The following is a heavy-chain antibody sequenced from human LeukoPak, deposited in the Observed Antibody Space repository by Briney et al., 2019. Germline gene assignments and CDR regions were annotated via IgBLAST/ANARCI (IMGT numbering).Heavy chain of an antibody. CDR3: ARRQGSYYDTSGYYYG. CDR1: GFTFSNYW. V-gene: IGHV3-7*01. Sequence: GGSLRLSCAASGFTFSNYWMSWVRQALGKGLEWVANIRQDGSEKHYVDSVKGRFTISRDNAKNSLYLQMNSLRAEDTAVYHCARRQGSYYDTSGYYYGWGQGTLVTVSS. CDR2: IRQDGSEK. J-gene: IGHJ4*02. D-gene: IGHD3-22*01.